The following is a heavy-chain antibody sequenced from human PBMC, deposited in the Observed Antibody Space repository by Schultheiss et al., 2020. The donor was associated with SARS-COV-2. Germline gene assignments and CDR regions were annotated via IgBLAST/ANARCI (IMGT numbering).Heavy chain of an antibody. D-gene: IGHD3-3*01. CDR2: ISGSGGST. V-gene: IGHV3-23*01. J-gene: IGHJ6*02. CDR1: GFTFSSYG. CDR3: AKLYDFWSGPYGMDV. Sequence: GSLRLSCAASGFTFSSYGMHWVRQAPGKGLEWVSAISGSGGSTYYADSVKGRFTISRDNSKNTLYLQMNSLRAEDTAVYYCAKLYDFWSGPYGMDVWGQGTTVTVSS.